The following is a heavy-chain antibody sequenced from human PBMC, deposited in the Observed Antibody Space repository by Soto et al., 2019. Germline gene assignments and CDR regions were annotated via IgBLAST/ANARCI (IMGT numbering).Heavy chain of an antibody. D-gene: IGHD2-15*01. CDR1: GGSVNSGSYY. J-gene: IGHJ4*02. CDR3: ARAGDCSGGSCWGNFDF. Sequence: QVQLQESGPGLVRASETLSLTCTVSGGSVNSGSYYWTWMRLSPGKGLEWIGYIFYSDNTNYNPSLKSRATISVDTSKNQFSLKLRSVTAADTAVYYCARAGDCSGGSCWGNFDFWGQGTLVTVSS. V-gene: IGHV4-61*01. CDR2: IFYSDNT.